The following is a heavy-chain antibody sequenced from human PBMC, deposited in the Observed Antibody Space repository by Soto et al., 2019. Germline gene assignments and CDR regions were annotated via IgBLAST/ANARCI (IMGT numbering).Heavy chain of an antibody. J-gene: IGHJ4*02. CDR1: GFTFSSYA. D-gene: IGHD4-17*01. V-gene: IGHV3-30-3*01. CDR2: ISYDGSNK. Sequence: QVQLVESGGGVVPPGRSLRLSCAASGFTFSSYAMHWVRQAPGKGLEWVAVISYDGSNKYYADSVKGRFTISRDNSKNTLYLQMNSLRAEDTAVYYCARDQPDYGGNDYWGQGTLVTVSS. CDR3: ARDQPDYGGNDY.